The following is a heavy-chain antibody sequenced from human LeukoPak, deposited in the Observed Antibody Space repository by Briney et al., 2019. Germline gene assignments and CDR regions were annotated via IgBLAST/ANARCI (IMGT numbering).Heavy chain of an antibody. CDR2: ISGSGGST. Sequence: GGSLRLSCAAPGFTFSSYAMSWVRQAPGKGLEWISSISGSGGSTFYADSVKGRFTISRDNSKNTLYLQMNSLRAEDTAVYYCAKRPGYYESSGYYFDYWGQGTLVTVSS. CDR3: AKRPGYYESSGYYFDY. D-gene: IGHD3-22*01. J-gene: IGHJ4*02. V-gene: IGHV3-23*01. CDR1: GFTFSSYA.